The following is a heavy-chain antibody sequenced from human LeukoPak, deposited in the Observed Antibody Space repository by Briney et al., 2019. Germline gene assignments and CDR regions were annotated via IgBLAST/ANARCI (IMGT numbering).Heavy chain of an antibody. D-gene: IGHD6-19*01. CDR2: ISPSGGST. V-gene: IGHV1-46*01. J-gene: IGHJ5*02. CDR1: GYTFTSYY. Sequence: ASVKVSCKASGYTFTSYYMHWVRQAPGQGLEWMGIISPSGGSTSYAQKFQGRVTMTTDTSTSTAYMELRSLRSDDTAVYYCARDQVKGIAVAGRWFDPWGQGTLVTVSS. CDR3: ARDQVKGIAVAGRWFDP.